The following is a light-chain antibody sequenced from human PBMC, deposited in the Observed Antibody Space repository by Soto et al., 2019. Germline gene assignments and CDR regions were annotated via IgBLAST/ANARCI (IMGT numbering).Light chain of an antibody. CDR1: QSVLYSSNNKNY. J-gene: IGKJ2*02. Sequence: DIVMTQSPDSLAVSLGERATINCKSSQSVLYSSNNKNYLAWYQQKPGQPPKLLIYWASTRESGVPDRFSGSGSGTDFTLTISSLQAEDVAVYYCQQYYSTPCTFGQGTKLYIK. V-gene: IGKV4-1*01. CDR3: QQYYSTPCT. CDR2: WAS.